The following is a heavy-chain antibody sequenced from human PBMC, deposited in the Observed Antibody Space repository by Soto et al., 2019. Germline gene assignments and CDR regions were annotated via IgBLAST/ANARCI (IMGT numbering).Heavy chain of an antibody. CDR2: IYYSGNT. CDR1: GGSISSGYYY. J-gene: IGHJ6*02. V-gene: IGHV4-30-4*01. Sequence: SETLSLTCSVSGGSISSGYYYWSWIRQPPGKGLEWIGNIYYSGNTYYNPSLKSRLIISIDTSKNQSSLKVGSVTAADTAVYYCDSPSLYGMDVWGQGTTVTVSS. CDR3: DSPSLYGMDV.